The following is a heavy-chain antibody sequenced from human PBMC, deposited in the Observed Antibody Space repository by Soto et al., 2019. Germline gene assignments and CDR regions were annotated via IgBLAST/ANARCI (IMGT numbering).Heavy chain of an antibody. CDR2: IYYSGST. V-gene: IGHV4-39*01. Sequence: QLQLQESGPGLVKPSETLSLTCTVSGGSISSSSYYWGWIRQPPGKGLEWIGSIYYSGSTYYNPSPNSRVTISVDTSKNQFSLKLSSVTAADAAVYYCARQDWFDPWGQGTLVTVSS. CDR1: GGSISSSSYY. CDR3: ARQDWFDP. J-gene: IGHJ5*02.